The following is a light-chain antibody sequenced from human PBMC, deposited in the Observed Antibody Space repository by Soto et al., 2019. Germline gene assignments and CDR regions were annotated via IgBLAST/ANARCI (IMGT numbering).Light chain of an antibody. CDR2: DAS. J-gene: IGKJ2*01. Sequence: EIVMTQSPATLSVSPGERATLSCRASQSVSSNLAWYQQKPDQAPRLLIYDASTRATGIPARFSGSGSGTEFTLTISSLQSEDFAVYYCQQYNNWPPRYTFGQGTKLEIK. CDR3: QQYNNWPPRYT. CDR1: QSVSSN. V-gene: IGKV3-15*01.